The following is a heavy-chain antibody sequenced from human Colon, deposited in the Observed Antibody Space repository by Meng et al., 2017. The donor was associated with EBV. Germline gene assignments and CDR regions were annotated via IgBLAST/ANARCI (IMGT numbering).Heavy chain of an antibody. V-gene: IGHV4-34*12. D-gene: IGHD2-8*02. CDR1: GCCLSGAY. CDR3: ARRPTGIDY. CDR2: IIHGGSP. J-gene: IGHJ4*02. Sequence: QVQLQQWGAGLLKPLEALSLTCADNGCCLSGAYWNWIRQPPGKGLEWIGEIIHGGSPSYNPSLKSRDTISIDTSKNQLSLMLSSVTAADTAVYYCARRPTGIDYWGQGTLVTVSS.